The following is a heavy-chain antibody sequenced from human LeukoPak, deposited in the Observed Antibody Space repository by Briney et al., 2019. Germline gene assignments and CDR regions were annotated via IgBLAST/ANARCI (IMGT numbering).Heavy chain of an antibody. V-gene: IGHV3-53*01. Sequence: GGSLRLSCAASGFSVSSSYMTWVRQAPGKGLEWVSVIYSGGNTYYADSVRGRLTISRYNSENTVYLQMNNLRAEDTAVYYCARDMGIRGNYWGQGTLVTVSS. CDR2: IYSGGNT. D-gene: IGHD3-16*01. CDR3: ARDMGIRGNY. CDR1: GFSVSSSY. J-gene: IGHJ4*02.